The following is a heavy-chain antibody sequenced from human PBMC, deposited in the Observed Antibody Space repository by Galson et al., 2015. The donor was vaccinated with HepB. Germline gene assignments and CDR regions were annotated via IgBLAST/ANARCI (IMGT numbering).Heavy chain of an antibody. CDR1: GFTFSSYA. D-gene: IGHD1-26*01. Sequence: SLRLSCAASGFTFSSYAMHWVRQAPGKGLEWVAVISYDGSNKYYADSVKGRFTISRDNSKNTLYLQMNSLRAEDTAVYYCARVYVVWELLHPFDYWGRGTLVTVSS. J-gene: IGHJ4*02. CDR3: ARVYVVWELLHPFDY. CDR2: ISYDGSNK. V-gene: IGHV3-30-3*01.